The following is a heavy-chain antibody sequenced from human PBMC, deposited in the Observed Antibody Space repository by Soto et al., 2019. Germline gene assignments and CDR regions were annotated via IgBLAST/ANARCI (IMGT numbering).Heavy chain of an antibody. Sequence: PSENLSPTCTVYGVSISSGGYYWSWIRQPPGKRLEWIGYIYYSGSTNYNPSLKSRVTISVDTSKNQFSLKLSSVTAADTAVYYCARVVPDYSNSQHYYYYGMDVWGQGTTVTVSS. V-gene: IGHV4-61*08. CDR2: IYYSGST. D-gene: IGHD4-4*01. J-gene: IGHJ6*02. CDR1: GVSISSGGYY. CDR3: ARVVPDYSNSQHYYYYGMDV.